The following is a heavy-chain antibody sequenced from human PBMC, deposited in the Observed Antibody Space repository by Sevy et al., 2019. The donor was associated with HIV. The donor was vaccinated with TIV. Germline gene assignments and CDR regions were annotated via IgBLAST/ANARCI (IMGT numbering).Heavy chain of an antibody. D-gene: IGHD3-10*01. CDR3: ARDSIPMVQGVIITAYYYGMDV. Sequence: ASVKVSCEASGYTFSNYGISWVRQAPGQGLEWMGWVSAYTGNTNYAQKFQGRVTMTTDTSTRTAYMELRSLRSDDTAVYYCARDSIPMVQGVIITAYYYGMDVWGQGTTVTVSS. CDR1: GYTFSNYG. J-gene: IGHJ6*02. V-gene: IGHV1-18*01. CDR2: VSAYTGNT.